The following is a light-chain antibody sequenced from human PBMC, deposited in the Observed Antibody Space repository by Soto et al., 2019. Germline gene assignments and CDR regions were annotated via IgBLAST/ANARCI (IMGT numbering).Light chain of an antibody. CDR2: KAS. CDR1: QIISPW. V-gene: IGKV1-5*03. Sequence: DIQMTQSPSTLSASVGDRVTITCRASQIISPWLAWYQQKPGKAPKILIYKASSLESGVPSRFSGSDSGTEFTLTISSLQPDDFATYYCQQYKTYSRTFGQGTKLEIK. CDR3: QQYKTYSRT. J-gene: IGKJ2*01.